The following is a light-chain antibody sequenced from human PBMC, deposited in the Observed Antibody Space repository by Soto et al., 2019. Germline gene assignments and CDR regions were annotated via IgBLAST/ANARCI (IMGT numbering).Light chain of an antibody. Sequence: QSVLTQQPSVSEAPRQRVTISCSGGSSNIGNNGVNWYQQLPGKALKLLIYYDDLLPSGVSDRFSGSKSGTSASLAISGLQSEDEADYYCAAWDDSLNAYVFGTGTKVTVL. CDR1: SSNIGNNG. J-gene: IGLJ1*01. CDR3: AAWDDSLNAYV. CDR2: YDD. V-gene: IGLV1-36*01.